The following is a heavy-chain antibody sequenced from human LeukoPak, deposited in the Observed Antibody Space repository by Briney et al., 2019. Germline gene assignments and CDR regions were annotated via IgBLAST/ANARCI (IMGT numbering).Heavy chain of an antibody. V-gene: IGHV1-8*02. CDR2: MNPGSGNT. Sequence: ASVRLSCETSGYNFNDYDINWVRQAPGQGLEWMGWMNPGSGNTGYARTLQRRVAMTRDTSTKTAYVDLSGLKYDDTAVYYCVRGNKQKYNSWYSNYFDFWGQGTQVIV. J-gene: IGHJ4*01. CDR1: GYNFNDYD. D-gene: IGHD6-13*01. CDR3: VRGNKQKYNSWYSNYFDF.